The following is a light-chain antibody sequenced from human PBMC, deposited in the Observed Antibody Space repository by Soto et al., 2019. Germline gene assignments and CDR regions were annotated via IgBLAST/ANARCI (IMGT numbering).Light chain of an antibody. CDR3: LQRSGWPWT. Sequence: EIVLTQSPATLSLSPGERATLSCRASQSVSSYLAWYQQKPGQAPRLLFYDASNRATDIPARFSGSGSGTDFTLTISSLEPEDFAVYYCLQRSGWPWTFGQGTKVEIK. J-gene: IGKJ1*01. CDR2: DAS. CDR1: QSVSSY. V-gene: IGKV3-11*01.